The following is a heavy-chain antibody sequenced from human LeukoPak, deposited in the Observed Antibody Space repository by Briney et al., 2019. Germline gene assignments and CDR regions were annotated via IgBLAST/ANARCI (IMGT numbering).Heavy chain of an antibody. CDR1: GGSLSSYY. CDR3: ARGGERSGYPLFEY. Sequence: SETLSLTCTVSGGSLSSYYWSWIRQPPGKGLEWIGYIYYSGSTNYNPSLKSRVTISVDTSKNQFSLKLSSVTAADTAVYYCARGGERSGYPLFEYWGQGTLVTVSS. D-gene: IGHD3-22*01. V-gene: IGHV4-59*01. J-gene: IGHJ4*02. CDR2: IYYSGST.